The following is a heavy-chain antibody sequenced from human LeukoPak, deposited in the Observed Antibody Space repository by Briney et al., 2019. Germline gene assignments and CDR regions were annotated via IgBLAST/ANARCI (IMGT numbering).Heavy chain of an antibody. CDR2: ISAYNGNT. D-gene: IGHD3-16*01. V-gene: IGHV1-18*01. CDR3: ARAHTFYYYMDV. Sequence: ASAKVSYKASGYTFTSYGISWVRQAPGQGLEWMGWISAYNGNTNYAQKLQGRVTMTTDTSTSTAYMELRSLRSDDTAVYYCARAHTFYYYMDVWGKGTTVTVSS. CDR1: GYTFTSYG. J-gene: IGHJ6*03.